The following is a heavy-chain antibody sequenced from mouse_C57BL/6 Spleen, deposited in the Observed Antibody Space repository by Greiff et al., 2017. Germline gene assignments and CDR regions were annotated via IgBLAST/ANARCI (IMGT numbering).Heavy chain of an antibody. CDR3: ASLYYYGGSYGWFAY. CDR2: INPSTGGT. V-gene: IGHV1-42*01. Sequence: VQLQQSGPELVKPGASVKISCTASGYSFTGYYMNWVKQSPEKSLEWIGEINPSTGGTTYNQKFKAKATLTVDKSSSTAYLQLKSLTSEDSAVYYCASLYYYGGSYGWFAYWGQGTLVTVSA. D-gene: IGHD1-1*01. J-gene: IGHJ3*01. CDR1: GYSFTGYY.